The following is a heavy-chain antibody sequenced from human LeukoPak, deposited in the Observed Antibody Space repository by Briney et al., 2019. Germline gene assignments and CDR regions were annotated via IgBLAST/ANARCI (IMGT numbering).Heavy chain of an antibody. CDR3: ARLRGRQTTAAFDI. CDR1: GYSFTNYL. CDR2: IYPGDSDT. Sequence: GESLKISCQGSGYSFTNYLIGWVRQMPGKGLEWMGIIYPGDSDTRYSPSFQGQVTISADKSISTAYLQWSSLTASDTTMYYCARLRGRQTTAAFDIWGQGTIVTVSS. D-gene: IGHD1/OR15-1a*01. V-gene: IGHV5-51*01. J-gene: IGHJ3*02.